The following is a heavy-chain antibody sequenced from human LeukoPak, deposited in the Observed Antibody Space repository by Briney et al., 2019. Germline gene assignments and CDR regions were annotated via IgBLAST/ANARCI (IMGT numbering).Heavy chain of an antibody. D-gene: IGHD2-21*02. Sequence: VASLRLSCAASGFTFSSYAMSWVRQAPGKGLEWVSCISGSGGGTYYADSVKGRFTISRDNSKNMLYLQMNSLRAEDTAVYYCAKATDIRLGIIWFDTWGEGTLVTVSS. J-gene: IGHJ5*02. V-gene: IGHV3-23*01. CDR3: AKATDIRLGIIWFDT. CDR2: ISGSGGGT. CDR1: GFTFSSYA.